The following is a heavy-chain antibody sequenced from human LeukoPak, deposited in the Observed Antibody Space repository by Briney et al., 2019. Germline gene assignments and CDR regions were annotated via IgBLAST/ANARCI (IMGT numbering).Heavy chain of an antibody. V-gene: IGHV1-2*02. Sequence: ASVTVSCKASGYTFTVYYMHWVRQAPGQGLEWMGWINPNSGGTNYAQKFQGRVTMTRDTSISTAYMELSRLRSDDTAVYYCARGGWVVTDAFDIWGQGTMVTVSS. J-gene: IGHJ3*02. CDR1: GYTFTVYY. D-gene: IGHD4-23*01. CDR2: INPNSGGT. CDR3: ARGGWVVTDAFDI.